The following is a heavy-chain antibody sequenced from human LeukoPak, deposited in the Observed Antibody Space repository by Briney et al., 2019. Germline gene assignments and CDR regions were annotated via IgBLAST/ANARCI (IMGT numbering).Heavy chain of an antibody. J-gene: IGHJ4*02. CDR3: ARDREGSSSWDY. D-gene: IGHD6-13*01. Sequence: GGSLRLSCAASGFTFSSYSMNWVRQAPGKGLEWVSSITSSGRYIYYADSVKGRFTISRDNSKNTLYLQMNSLRVEDTGVYYCARDREGSSSWDYWGQGTLVTVSS. V-gene: IGHV3-21*04. CDR1: GFTFSSYS. CDR2: ITSSGRYI.